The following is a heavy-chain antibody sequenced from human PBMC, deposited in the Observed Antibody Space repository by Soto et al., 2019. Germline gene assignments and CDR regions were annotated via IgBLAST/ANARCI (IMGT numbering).Heavy chain of an antibody. CDR2: IFYSGST. J-gene: IGHJ4*02. CDR1: GGSISSYY. Sequence: SETLSLTCIVSGGSISSYYWGWIRQPPGKGLEWIGYIFYSGSTNYNPSLESRVTISVDTSKNQFSLKVRSVTAADTAVYYCARGLSVTLFDNWGQGTLVTVSS. CDR3: ARGLSVTLFDN. V-gene: IGHV4-59*01. D-gene: IGHD4-17*01.